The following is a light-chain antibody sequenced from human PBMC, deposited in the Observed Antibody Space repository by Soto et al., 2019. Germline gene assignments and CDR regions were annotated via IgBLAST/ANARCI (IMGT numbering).Light chain of an antibody. CDR1: QSISTW. J-gene: IGKJ1*01. CDR3: QQYNSYSRT. CDR2: KAS. Sequence: DIKMTQSPSTLSASVGDRVTITCRANQSISTWLAWYQQEPGKAPKLLIYKASHLDSGVPSRFSGSGSGTAFTLTISSLQPDDFATYYCQQYNSYSRTFGQGTKVEIK. V-gene: IGKV1-5*03.